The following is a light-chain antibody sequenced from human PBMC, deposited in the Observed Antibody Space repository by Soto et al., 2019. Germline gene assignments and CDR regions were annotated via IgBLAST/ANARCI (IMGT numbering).Light chain of an antibody. CDR3: QSYDSSLSGDV. V-gene: IGLV1-40*01. J-gene: IGLJ1*01. CDR1: GSNIGAPYD. CDR2: GST. Sequence: QPVLTQPPSLSGAPGQRVTISCTGSGSNIGAPYDVHWYQHLPGTAPKLLIYGSTNRPSGVPGRFSGSKSGTSASLAITGLQAEDEADYYCQSYDSSLSGDVFGAGTKLTVL.